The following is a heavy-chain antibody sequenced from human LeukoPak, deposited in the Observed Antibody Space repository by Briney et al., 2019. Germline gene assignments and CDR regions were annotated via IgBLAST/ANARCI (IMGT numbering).Heavy chain of an antibody. D-gene: IGHD3-10*01. J-gene: IGHJ4*02. CDR1: GFTFSSYA. Sequence: GGSLRLSCAASGFTFSSYAMSWVRQAPGKGLEWVSAISGSGGSTYYADSVKGRFTISRDNYKNTLYLQMNSVRDEDTAVYYCAKSYYYGSGSYYTYFDYWGQGTLVTVSS. V-gene: IGHV3-23*01. CDR3: AKSYYYGSGSYYTYFDY. CDR2: ISGSGGST.